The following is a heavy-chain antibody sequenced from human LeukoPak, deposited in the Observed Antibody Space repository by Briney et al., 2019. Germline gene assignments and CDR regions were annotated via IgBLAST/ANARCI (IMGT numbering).Heavy chain of an antibody. V-gene: IGHV4-59*01. D-gene: IGHD4-17*01. CDR1: GGSISSYF. Sequence: SETLSLTCTISGGSISSYFWSWIRQPPGKGLEWIGYIYYSGSTNYNPSLKSRVTISVDTSKNQFSLKLSSVTAADTAVYYCASIGTTVTTFDYWGQGTLVTVSS. J-gene: IGHJ4*02. CDR2: IYYSGST. CDR3: ASIGTTVTTFDY.